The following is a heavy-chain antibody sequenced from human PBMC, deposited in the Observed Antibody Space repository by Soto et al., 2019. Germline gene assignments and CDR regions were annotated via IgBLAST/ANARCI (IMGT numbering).Heavy chain of an antibody. Sequence: SVKVSCKASGGTFSSYGLSWVRQAPGQGLECMGGVIPILGTANFAQKFQGRVTMTADKSTSTSYMELSSLRSEDTAVYYCARGEDAFFCYCLDVWGRGITVTVSS. D-gene: IGHD3-3*01. CDR1: GGTFSSYG. V-gene: IGHV1-69*06. J-gene: IGHJ6*02. CDR2: VIPILGTA. CDR3: ARGEDAFFCYCLDV.